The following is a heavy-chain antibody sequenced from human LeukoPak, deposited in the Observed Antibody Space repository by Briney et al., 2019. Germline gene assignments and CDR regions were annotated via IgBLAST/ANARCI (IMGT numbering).Heavy chain of an antibody. J-gene: IGHJ4*02. CDR2: INPSGGST. Sequence: GASVKVSCKASGYTFTSYYMHWVRQAPGQGLEWMGIINPSGGSTSYAQKFQGRVTMTRDMSTSTVYMELSSLRSVDTAVYYCARGPTTEGYFDYWGQGTLVTVSS. D-gene: IGHD4-17*01. CDR3: ARGPTTEGYFDY. V-gene: IGHV1-46*01. CDR1: GYTFTSYY.